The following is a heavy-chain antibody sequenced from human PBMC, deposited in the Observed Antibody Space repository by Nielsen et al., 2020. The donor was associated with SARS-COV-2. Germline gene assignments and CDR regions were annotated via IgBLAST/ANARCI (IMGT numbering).Heavy chain of an antibody. Sequence: GGSLRLSCAASGFTFSSYAMSWVRQAPGKGLEWVSAISGSGGSTYYADSAKGRFTISRDNSKNTLYLQMNSLRAEDTAVYYCAKIKWSSSSWSPHPWDVWGQGTTVTVSS. J-gene: IGHJ6*02. V-gene: IGHV3-23*01. D-gene: IGHD6-13*01. CDR1: GFTFSSYA. CDR2: ISGSGGST. CDR3: AKIKWSSSSWSPHPWDV.